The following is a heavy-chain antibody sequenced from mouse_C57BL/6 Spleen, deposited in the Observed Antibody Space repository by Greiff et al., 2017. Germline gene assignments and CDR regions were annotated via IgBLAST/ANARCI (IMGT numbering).Heavy chain of an antibody. CDR1: GFTFSNYW. V-gene: IGHV6-3*01. CDR3: TVLLRVLEGYFDY. J-gene: IGHJ2*01. CDR2: IRLKSDNYAT. Sequence: EVMLVESGGGLVQPGGSMKLSCVASGFTFSNYWMNWVRQSPEKGLEWVAQIRLKSDNYATHYAESVKGRFTISRDDSKSSVYLQMNNLRAEDTGIYYCTVLLRVLEGYFDYWGQGTTLTVSS. D-gene: IGHD1-1*01.